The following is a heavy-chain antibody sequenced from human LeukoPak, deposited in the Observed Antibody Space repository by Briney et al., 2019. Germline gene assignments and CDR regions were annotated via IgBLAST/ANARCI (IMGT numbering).Heavy chain of an antibody. CDR3: ARDRGYAILWSWSYYMDV. D-gene: IGHD3-10*01. V-gene: IGHV1-69*10. J-gene: IGHJ6*03. CDR2: IIPILGTA. Sequence: GASVKVSCKASGGTFSSYAISWVRQAPGQGLEWMGGIIPILGTANYAQKFQGRVTITADKSTSTAYMELSSLRSEDTAVYYCARDRGYAILWSWSYYMDVWGKGTTVTVSS. CDR1: GGTFSSYA.